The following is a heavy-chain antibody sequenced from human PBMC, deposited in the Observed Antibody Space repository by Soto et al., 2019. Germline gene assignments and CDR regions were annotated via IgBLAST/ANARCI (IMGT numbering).Heavy chain of an antibody. Sequence: PSETLSLTCAVYGGSFSGYYLNWIRQPPGKGLEWIGEINHSGSTNYNPSLKSRVTISVDTSKNQFSLKLSSVTAADTAVYYCARGLDYVVYWGQGTLVTVSS. CDR3: ARGLDYVVY. V-gene: IGHV4-34*01. CDR1: GGSFSGYY. CDR2: INHSGST. J-gene: IGHJ4*02.